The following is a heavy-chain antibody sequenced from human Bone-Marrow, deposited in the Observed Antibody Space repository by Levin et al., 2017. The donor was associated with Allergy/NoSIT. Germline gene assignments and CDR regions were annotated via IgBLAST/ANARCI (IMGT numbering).Heavy chain of an antibody. CDR2: ISVRNSGM. J-gene: IGHJ4*02. V-gene: IGHV3-48*02. Sequence: PGGSLRLSCAASGFSFSIYTMNWVRQAPGKGLEWVAFISVRNSGMTYADSVKGRFTISRDDATNSLYLHMNSLSDEDTAVYYCARDHLFAIDYWGQGTLVTVSS. CDR1: GFSFSIYT. CDR3: ARDHLFAIDY.